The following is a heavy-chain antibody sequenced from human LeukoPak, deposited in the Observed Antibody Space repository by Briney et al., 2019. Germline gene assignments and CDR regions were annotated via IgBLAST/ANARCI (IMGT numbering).Heavy chain of an antibody. Sequence: PSETLSLTCTVSGGSISSYYWSWIRQPAGKGLEWIGRIYTSGSTNYNPSLKSRVTMSVDTSKNQFSPKLSSVTAADTAVYYCARSGSYWVFAAFDIWGQGTMVTVSS. D-gene: IGHD1-26*01. J-gene: IGHJ3*02. CDR2: IYTSGST. CDR1: GGSISSYY. V-gene: IGHV4-4*07. CDR3: ARSGSYWVFAAFDI.